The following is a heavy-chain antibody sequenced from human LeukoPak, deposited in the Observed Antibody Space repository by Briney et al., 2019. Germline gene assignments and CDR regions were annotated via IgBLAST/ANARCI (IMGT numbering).Heavy chain of an antibody. D-gene: IGHD6-13*01. CDR2: ISYDGSAK. CDR1: GFTFSSYG. CDR3: AKDQDIAAAAYYFDY. J-gene: IGHJ4*02. V-gene: IGHV3-30*18. Sequence: GRSLRLSCAASGFTFSSYGMHWVRQAPGKGLEWVAVISYDGSAKYYADSVKGRFTISRDNSKNTLYLQMNSLRAEDTAVYYCAKDQDIAAAAYYFDYWGQGTLVTVSS.